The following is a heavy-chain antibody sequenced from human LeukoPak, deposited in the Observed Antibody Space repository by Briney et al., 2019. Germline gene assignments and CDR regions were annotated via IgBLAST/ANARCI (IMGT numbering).Heavy chain of an antibody. D-gene: IGHD3-10*01. J-gene: IGHJ4*02. CDR2: IYHSGST. CDR1: GGSISSSNW. CDR3: ARVGSGSYRLDY. Sequence: PSETLSLTCAVSGGSISSSNWWSWVRQPPGKGLEWIGEIYHSGSTNYNQSLKSRVTISVDKSKNQFSLKLSSVTAADTAVYYCARVGSGSYRLDYWGQGTLVTVSS. V-gene: IGHV4-4*02.